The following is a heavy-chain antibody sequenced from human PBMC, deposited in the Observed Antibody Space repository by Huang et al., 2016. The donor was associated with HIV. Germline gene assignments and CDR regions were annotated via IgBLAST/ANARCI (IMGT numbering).Heavy chain of an antibody. CDR1: GYTFTSYA. D-gene: IGHD3-3*01. V-gene: IGHV7-4-1*02. CDR2: INTNTGDP. Sequence: QVQLVQSGSELKKPGASVKVSCKASGYTFTSYAMNWVRQAPGQGLEWNGWINTNTGDPTYGQCFAGRFVFSLDPSVSTAYLQISSLKAEDTAVYYCASSPREVFGVFDYWGQGTLVTVSS. J-gene: IGHJ4*02. CDR3: ASSPREVFGVFDY.